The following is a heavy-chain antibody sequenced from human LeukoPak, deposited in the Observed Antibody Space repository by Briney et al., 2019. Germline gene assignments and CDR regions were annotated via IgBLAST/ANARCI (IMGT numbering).Heavy chain of an antibody. J-gene: IGHJ4*02. CDR2: INHSGST. CDR3: AREVGASFDY. CDR1: GGSFSGYY. V-gene: IGHV4-34*01. D-gene: IGHD1-26*01. Sequence: KPSETLSLTCAVYGGSFSGYYWSWIRQPPGKGLEWIGEINHSGSTNYNPSLKSRVTISVDTSKNQFSLKLSSVTAADTAVYYCAREVGASFDYWGQGTLVTVSS.